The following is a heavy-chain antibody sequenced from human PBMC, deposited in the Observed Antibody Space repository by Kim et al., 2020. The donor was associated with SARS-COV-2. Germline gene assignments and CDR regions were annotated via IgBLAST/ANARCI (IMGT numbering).Heavy chain of an antibody. CDR1: GFTFGDYA. D-gene: IGHD3-3*01. Sequence: GGSLRLSFTASGFTFGDYAMSWVRQAPGKGLEWVGFIRSKAYGGTTEYAASVKGRFTISRDDSKSIAYLQMNSLKTEDTAVYYCTRDDFWSGYYVIWGQGTLVTVSS. J-gene: IGHJ4*02. CDR3: TRDDFWSGYYVI. V-gene: IGHV3-49*04. CDR2: IRSKAYGGTT.